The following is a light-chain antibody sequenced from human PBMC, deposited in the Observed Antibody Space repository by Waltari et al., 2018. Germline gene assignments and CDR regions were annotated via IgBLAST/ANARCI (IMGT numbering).Light chain of an antibody. J-gene: IGKJ1*01. V-gene: IGKV3-20*01. CDR3: QQYGNSPRT. CDR2: IAS. Sequence: ETVVTQSPGTLSLSPGERATLSCRAGQRVSSNYVAWYQQKPGQAPRLLIYIASSRATGVPDRFSGGGSGTDFTLTISRLEPEDFAVYYCQQYGNSPRTFGQGTQVEI. CDR1: QRVSSNY.